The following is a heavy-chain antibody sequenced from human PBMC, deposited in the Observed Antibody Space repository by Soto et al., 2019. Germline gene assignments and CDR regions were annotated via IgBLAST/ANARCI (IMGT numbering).Heavy chain of an antibody. CDR3: ARTGKGDYVPPLDN. J-gene: IGHJ4*02. D-gene: IGHD4-17*01. CDR2: ITPFNDNT. Sequence: QIHLVQSGGEVKKPGASVKVSCKTSGYTFTTYGISWVRQAPGQGLEWMGWITPFNDNTNYAQNLQGRVTMTTDTSRNPAYSELRSLTSDDTAVYYCARTGKGDYVPPLDNWGQGTLVNAAS. CDR1: GYTFTTYG. V-gene: IGHV1-18*01.